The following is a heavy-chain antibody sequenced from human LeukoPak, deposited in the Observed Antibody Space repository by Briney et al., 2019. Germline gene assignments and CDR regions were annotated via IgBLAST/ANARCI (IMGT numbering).Heavy chain of an antibody. CDR3: TDTEYCASSPFGETWFDP. Sequence: ASVKVSCKASGYDITGYYMHWVGQAPGQGLEWMGWINPNIGGTNYAQKFQGRVTMTRDTSISVDFMELSRLRSDDTAEYYDTDTEYCASSPFGETWFDPWGQGTLVTVSS. CDR2: INPNIGGT. V-gene: IGHV1-2*02. CDR1: GYDITGYY. D-gene: IGHD1-26*01. J-gene: IGHJ5*02.